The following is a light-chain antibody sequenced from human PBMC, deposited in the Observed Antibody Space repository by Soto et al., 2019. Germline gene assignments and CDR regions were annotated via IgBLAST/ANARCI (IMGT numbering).Light chain of an antibody. J-gene: IGKJ2*01. CDR3: QQYGGSPLYT. Sequence: EIVLTQSPGTLSLSPGERATLSCRASQSVSSSYLAWYQQKPGQAPRLLIYGSSSRATGIPDRFSGSGSGTAFTLTISRLAPEDFAVYYCQQYGGSPLYTFGQGTKLEIK. CDR2: GSS. CDR1: QSVSSSY. V-gene: IGKV3-20*01.